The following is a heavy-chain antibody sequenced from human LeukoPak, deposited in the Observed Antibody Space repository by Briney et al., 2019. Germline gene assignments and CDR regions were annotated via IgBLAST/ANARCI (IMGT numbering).Heavy chain of an antibody. D-gene: IGHD6-13*01. CDR1: GFTFSSYG. CDR2: IRYDGSNK. J-gene: IGHJ4*02. CDR3: AKDQGSSSWQHFDY. V-gene: IGHV3-30*02. Sequence: TGGSLRLSCAASGFTFSSYGMHWVRQAPGKGLEWVAFIRYDGSNKYYADSVKGRFTISRDNSKNTLYLQMNSLRAEDTAVYYCAKDQGSSSWQHFDYWGQGTLVTVSS.